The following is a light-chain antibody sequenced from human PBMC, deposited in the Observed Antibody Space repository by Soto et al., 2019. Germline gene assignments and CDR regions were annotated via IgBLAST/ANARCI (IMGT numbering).Light chain of an antibody. Sequence: EIVLTQSPGILSLSPGKRATLSCRASQKISNKYLAWYQQKPGPAPRLLIFGASTRATGIPDRFVGRGSGTDFTLTISRLEPEDFAVYYCQQYDLALNFGPGTKVEIK. CDR1: QKISNKY. V-gene: IGKV3-20*01. CDR3: QQYDLALN. CDR2: GAS. J-gene: IGKJ3*01.